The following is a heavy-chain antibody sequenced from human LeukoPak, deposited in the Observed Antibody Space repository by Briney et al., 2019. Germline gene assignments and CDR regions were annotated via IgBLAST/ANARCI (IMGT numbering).Heavy chain of an antibody. J-gene: IGHJ4*02. Sequence: GGSLRLSCAASGFIFSNYVMSWVRQAPGKGLEWVSGIGASGGTTYYVDSVKGRFTIFRDNSNNTLYLQMNSLRAEDTAVYCCVQHMSRPSHPFDYWGQGALVTVSS. CDR1: GFIFSNYV. CDR2: IGASGGTT. CDR3: VQHMSRPSHPFDY. V-gene: IGHV3-23*01. D-gene: IGHD5/OR15-5a*01.